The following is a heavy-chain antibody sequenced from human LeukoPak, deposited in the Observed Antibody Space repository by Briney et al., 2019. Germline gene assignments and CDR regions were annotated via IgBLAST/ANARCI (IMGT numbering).Heavy chain of an antibody. V-gene: IGHV3-30*03. CDR3: ARDKWLNY. CDR2: VSYGGTNK. Sequence: PGGSLRLSCAASGFTFSNYGMHWVRQAPGKGLEWVAVVSYGGTNKYYADSVKGRFTISRDNSKNSLYLQMNSLRAEDTAVYYCARDKWLNYWGQGTLVTVSS. D-gene: IGHD6-19*01. CDR1: GFTFSNYG. J-gene: IGHJ4*02.